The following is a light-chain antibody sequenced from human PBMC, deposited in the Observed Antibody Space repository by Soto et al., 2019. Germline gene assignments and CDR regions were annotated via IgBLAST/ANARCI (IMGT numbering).Light chain of an antibody. V-gene: IGKV3-15*01. CDR3: QQYNNWPPYT. Sequence: EIVMTQSPATLSESPGERATLSCRASQSVSSNLAWYQQKPGQAPRLLIYGASTRATGIPARFSGSGSGTEFTLPISSLQSEHFAVYYCQQYNNWPPYTFGQGTKLEIK. J-gene: IGKJ2*01. CDR1: QSVSSN. CDR2: GAS.